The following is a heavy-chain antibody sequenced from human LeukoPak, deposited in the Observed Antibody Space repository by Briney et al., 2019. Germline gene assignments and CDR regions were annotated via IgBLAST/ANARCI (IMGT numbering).Heavy chain of an antibody. CDR1: GFTFSSYA. V-gene: IGHV3-23*01. J-gene: IGHJ6*03. D-gene: IGHD1-26*01. CDR3: AKGARSYHNLPPHYMDV. CDR2: ISGSGGST. Sequence: PGGSLRLSCAASGFTFSSYAMSWVRQAPGKGLEWVSAISGSGGSTYYADSVKGRFTISRDNSKNTLYLQMNSLRAEDTAVYYCAKGARSYHNLPPHYMDVWGKGTTVTVSS.